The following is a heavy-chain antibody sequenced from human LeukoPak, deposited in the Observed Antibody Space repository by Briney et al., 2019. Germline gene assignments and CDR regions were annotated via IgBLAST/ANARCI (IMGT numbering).Heavy chain of an antibody. CDR1: GGSISSYY. CDR3: ARHTRKKNYYDSSGYWDYFDY. J-gene: IGHJ4*02. Sequence: PSETLSLTCTVSGGSISSYYWSWIRQPPGKGLEWIGYIYYSGSTNYNPSLKSRVTISVDTSKNQFSLKLSSVTAADTAVYYCARHTRKKNYYDSSGYWDYFDYWGQGTLVTVSS. V-gene: IGHV4-59*08. CDR2: IYYSGST. D-gene: IGHD3-22*01.